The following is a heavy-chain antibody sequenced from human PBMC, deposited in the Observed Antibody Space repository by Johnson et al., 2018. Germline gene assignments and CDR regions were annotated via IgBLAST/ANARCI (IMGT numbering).Heavy chain of an antibody. CDR1: GFTFSSYG. CDR2: ISYDGSNK. J-gene: IGHJ6*02. CDR3: AKMDRITIFGVVVHYYYYGMDV. D-gene: IGHD3-3*01. V-gene: IGHV3-30*18. Sequence: QVQLVESGGGVVQPGRSLRLSCAASGFTFSSYGMHWVRQAPGKGLEWVAVISYDGSNKYYADSVKGRFTISRDNSKNTLYLQMNSLRAEDTAVYYCAKMDRITIFGVVVHYYYYGMDVWGQGTTVTVSS.